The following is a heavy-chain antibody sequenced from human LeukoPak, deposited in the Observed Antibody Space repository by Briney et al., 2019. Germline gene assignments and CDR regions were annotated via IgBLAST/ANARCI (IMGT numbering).Heavy chain of an antibody. CDR1: GYTLTSYG. V-gene: IGHV1-18*01. D-gene: IGHD6-13*01. CDR3: ARGVLIAAAGSPWFDP. Sequence: ASVKVSCKASGYTLTSYGISWVRQAPGQGLEWMGWISAYNGNTNYAQKLQGRVTMTTDTSTSTAYMELRSLRSDDTAVYYCARGVLIAAAGSPWFDPWGQGTLVTVSS. CDR2: ISAYNGNT. J-gene: IGHJ5*02.